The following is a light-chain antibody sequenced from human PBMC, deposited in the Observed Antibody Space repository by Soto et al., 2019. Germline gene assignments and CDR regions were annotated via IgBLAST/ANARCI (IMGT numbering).Light chain of an antibody. Sequence: QAVVTQEPSVTVSPGGTVTVTCGSSTGPVTRDHYVHWCQQKPGHAPRALIYDTYNRHSWTPARFSGSLLGGKAALTLSGAQPDDEADYYCLLYYSGVSYVFGNGTKLTVL. J-gene: IGLJ1*01. CDR1: TGPVTRDHY. CDR3: LLYYSGVSYV. V-gene: IGLV7-46*01. CDR2: DTY.